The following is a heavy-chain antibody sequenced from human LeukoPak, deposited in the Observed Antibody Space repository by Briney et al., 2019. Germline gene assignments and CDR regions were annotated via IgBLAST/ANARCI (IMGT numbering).Heavy chain of an antibody. V-gene: IGHV4-39*01. CDR3: ASLRYYDRSGYFGDFDY. Sequence: SETLSLTCTVSGRSISSSSYYWGWIRQPPGKGLEWIGSIYYSGSTYYNPSLKSRVTISVDTSKNQFSLKLSSVTAADTAVYYCASLRYYDRSGYFGDFDYWGRGTLVTVSS. CDR2: IYYSGST. D-gene: IGHD3-22*01. CDR1: GRSISSSSYY. J-gene: IGHJ4*02.